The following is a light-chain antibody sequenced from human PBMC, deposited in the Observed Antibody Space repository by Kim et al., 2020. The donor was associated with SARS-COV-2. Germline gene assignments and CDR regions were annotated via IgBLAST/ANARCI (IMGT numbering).Light chain of an antibody. CDR3: QAWDSSTVV. V-gene: IGLV3-1*01. CDR1: KLGDKY. Sequence: VSPGQTSSITFSGDKLGDKYACCYQQKPGQSPVLVIYQDSKRPSGIPERFSGSNSGNTATLTISGTQAMDEADYYCQAWDSSTVVFGGGTQLTVL. J-gene: IGLJ2*01. CDR2: QDS.